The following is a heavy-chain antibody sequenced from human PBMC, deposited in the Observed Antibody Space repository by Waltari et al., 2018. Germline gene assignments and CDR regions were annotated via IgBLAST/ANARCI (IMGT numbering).Heavy chain of an antibody. CDR3: ARGKSWGLDALDV. J-gene: IGHJ3*01. Sequence: QVQLMQSGAEVKKPGASVKVSCKTSGDTFTNYDINWGRRATGQGLEWLGWMSPHSGDTGDANKFQGRVTMTWNTSITTAHMELRGLNSDDTAVYYCARGKSWGLDALDVWGQGEVVTVSS. V-gene: IGHV1-8*01. CDR1: GDTFTNYD. D-gene: IGHD3-16*01. CDR2: MSPHSGDT.